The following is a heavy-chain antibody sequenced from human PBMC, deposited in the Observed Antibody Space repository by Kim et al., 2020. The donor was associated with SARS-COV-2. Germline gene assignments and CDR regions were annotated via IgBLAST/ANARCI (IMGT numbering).Heavy chain of an antibody. CDR2: GTP. D-gene: IGHD3-10*01. CDR3: ARAPGAFDI. Sequence: GTPTYAQGFTGRFVFSLDTSVSTAYLQISSLKAEDTAMYYCARAPGAFDIWGQGTMVTVSS. J-gene: IGHJ3*02. V-gene: IGHV7-4-1*02.